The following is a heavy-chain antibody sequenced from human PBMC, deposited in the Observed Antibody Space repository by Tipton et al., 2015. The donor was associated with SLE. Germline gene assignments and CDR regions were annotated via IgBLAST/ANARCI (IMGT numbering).Heavy chain of an antibody. Sequence: LSLTCTVSGAPISSYYWSWVRQPPGKGLEWIGYVYDIDSTNYNPSLKSRVTISLDPSKNQFSLKLSSVTAADTAIYYCARGGIYHDDSGNFDYWGQGTLVTASS. CDR2: VYDIDST. D-gene: IGHD3-22*01. V-gene: IGHV4-59*01. CDR3: ARGGIYHDDSGNFDY. CDR1: GAPISSYY. J-gene: IGHJ4*02.